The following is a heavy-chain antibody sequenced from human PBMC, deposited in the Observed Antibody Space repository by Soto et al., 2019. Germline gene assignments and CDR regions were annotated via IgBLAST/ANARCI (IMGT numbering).Heavy chain of an antibody. V-gene: IGHV4-4*07. Sequence: PSETLSLTCTVSGASISGSYWSWIRKSARKGLEWIGRIYATGTTDYNPSLKSRVMMSVDTSKKQFSLKLRSVTAADTAVYYCVRDGTKTLRDWFDPWGQGISVTVSS. CDR1: GASISGSY. CDR2: IYATGTT. CDR3: VRDGTKTLRDWFDP. D-gene: IGHD1-1*01. J-gene: IGHJ5*02.